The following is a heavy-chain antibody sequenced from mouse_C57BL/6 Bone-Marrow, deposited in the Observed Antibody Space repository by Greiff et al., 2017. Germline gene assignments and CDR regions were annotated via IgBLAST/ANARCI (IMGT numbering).Heavy chain of an antibody. CDR3: GRPGYDGGRFAF. CDR1: GYTFTSYW. D-gene: IGHD2-2*01. CDR2: IDPSDSYT. Sequence: QVQLQQPGAELVKPGASVKLSCKASGYTFTSYWMQWVQQRPGQGLEWIGEIDPSDSYTNYNQKFKGKATLTLDTSSSPAYMQLSSLAAEAAAVYYWGRPGYDGGRFAFCGRGTGITVTA. V-gene: IGHV1-50*01. J-gene: IGHJ3*01.